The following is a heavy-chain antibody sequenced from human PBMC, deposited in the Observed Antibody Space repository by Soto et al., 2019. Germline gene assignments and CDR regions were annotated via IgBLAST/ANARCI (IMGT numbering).Heavy chain of an antibody. CDR3: AKDLASGSSLSGYYGMDV. CDR2: ITPYNGNT. V-gene: IGHV1-18*01. J-gene: IGHJ6*02. D-gene: IGHD3-10*01. CDR1: GYTFTDYG. Sequence: QVQLVQSGAEVKKPGASVKVSCKASGYTFTDYGISWVRQAPGQGLEWMGWITPYNGNTDFAQKLQGRVSMTTDTSTTTAYLELRSLRSDDTAVYYCAKDLASGSSLSGYYGMDVWGQGTTVTVSS.